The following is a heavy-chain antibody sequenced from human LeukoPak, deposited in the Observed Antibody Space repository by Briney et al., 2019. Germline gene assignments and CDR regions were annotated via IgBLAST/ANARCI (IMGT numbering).Heavy chain of an antibody. V-gene: IGHV4-34*01. Sequence: SETLSLTCAVYGGSFSGYYWSWIRQPPGKGLEWIGEINHSGSTNYNPSLKSRVTISVDPSKNQFSLKLSSVTAADTAVYYCARGYSYGTAHHYWGQGTLVTVSS. D-gene: IGHD5-18*01. CDR1: GGSFSGYY. CDR2: INHSGST. J-gene: IGHJ4*02. CDR3: ARGYSYGTAHHY.